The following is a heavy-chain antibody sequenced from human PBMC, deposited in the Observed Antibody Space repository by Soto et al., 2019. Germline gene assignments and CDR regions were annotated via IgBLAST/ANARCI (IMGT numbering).Heavy chain of an antibody. V-gene: IGHV1-46*01. CDR2: VNPLVGTV. CDR1: GYTFTTYY. CDR3: ARGGTATAGGRAYYGLDL. J-gene: IGHJ6*02. Sequence: ASVKVSCKASGYTFTTYYIHWVRQAPGQGXEWMGIVNPLVGTVSYAQKFEGRVTMTRDTSTTTVYMELTSLTSEDTAVYSCARGGTATAGGRAYYGLDLWGQGTTVTVSS. D-gene: IGHD6-19*01.